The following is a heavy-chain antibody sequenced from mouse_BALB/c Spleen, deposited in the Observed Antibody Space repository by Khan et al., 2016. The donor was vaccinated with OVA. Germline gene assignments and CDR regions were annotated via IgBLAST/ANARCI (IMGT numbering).Heavy chain of an antibody. CDR3: ARQPYYHYNIMDY. CDR1: GFSLTNYG. D-gene: IGHD2-10*01. CDR2: ISSDGST. Sequence: QVQLKESGPGLVAPSQSLSITCTISGFSLTNYGVHWVRQPPGKGLEWLVVISSDGSTTYNSALKSRLSISKDNSKSQVFLKMNSLQTDDTAMYYCARQPYYHYNIMDYGGQGTSVTVSS. J-gene: IGHJ4*01. V-gene: IGHV2-6-1*01.